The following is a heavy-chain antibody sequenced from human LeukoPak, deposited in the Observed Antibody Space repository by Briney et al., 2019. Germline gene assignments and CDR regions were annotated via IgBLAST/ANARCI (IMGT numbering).Heavy chain of an antibody. J-gene: IGHJ5*02. CDR1: GGSISSSNW. Sequence: SETLSLTCAVSGGSISSSNWWSWVRQPPGKGLEWIGEIYHSGSTNYNPSLKSRVTISVDKSKNQFSLKLSSVTAADTAVYYCARGVPYYYDSSGYLWFDPWGQGTLVTVSS. D-gene: IGHD3-22*01. V-gene: IGHV4-4*02. CDR3: ARGVPYYYDSSGYLWFDP. CDR2: IYHSGST.